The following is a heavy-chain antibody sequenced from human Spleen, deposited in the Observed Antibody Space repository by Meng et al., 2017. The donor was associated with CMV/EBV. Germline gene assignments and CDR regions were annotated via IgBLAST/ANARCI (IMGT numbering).Heavy chain of an antibody. CDR3: ATGPTPVGAMSRAEYYFDY. V-gene: IGHV1-24*01. CDR2: FDPEDGET. J-gene: IGHJ4*02. D-gene: IGHD1-26*01. CDR1: GYTLTELS. Sequence: ASVKVSCKVSGYTLTELSRHWVRQAPRKGLEWMGGFDPEDGETIYAQKFQGRVTMTEDTSTDTAYMELSSLRSEDTAVYYCATGPTPVGAMSRAEYYFDYWGQGTLVTVSS.